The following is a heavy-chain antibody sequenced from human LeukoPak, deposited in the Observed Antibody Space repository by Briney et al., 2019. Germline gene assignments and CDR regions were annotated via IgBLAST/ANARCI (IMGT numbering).Heavy chain of an antibody. V-gene: IGHV3-48*03. Sequence: PGGSLRLSCAASGFTFSSYEMNWLRQAPGKGLEWVSCISSSSSTIYYADSVKGRFTISRDNAKNSLYLQMNSLRAEDTAVYYCAELGITMIGGVWGKGTTVTISS. CDR2: ISSSSSTI. CDR1: GFTFSSYE. J-gene: IGHJ6*04. D-gene: IGHD3-10*02. CDR3: AELGITMIGGV.